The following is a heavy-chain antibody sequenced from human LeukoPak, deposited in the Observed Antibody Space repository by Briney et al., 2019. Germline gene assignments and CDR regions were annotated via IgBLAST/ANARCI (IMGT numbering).Heavy chain of an antibody. CDR2: ISGSGGST. CDR1: GFTFSSYA. J-gene: IGHJ4*02. D-gene: IGHD2-2*01. V-gene: IGHV3-23*01. CDR3: AKGARDCSSASCPSDY. Sequence: PGGSLRLSCAASGFTFSSYAMSWVRQAPGKGLGWVSAISGSGGSTYYADSVKGRFTISRDNSKNTLYLQMNSLRAEDTAVYYCAKGARDCSSASCPSDYWGQGTLVTVSS.